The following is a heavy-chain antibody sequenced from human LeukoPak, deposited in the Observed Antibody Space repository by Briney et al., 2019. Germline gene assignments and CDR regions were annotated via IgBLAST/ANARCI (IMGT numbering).Heavy chain of an antibody. D-gene: IGHD2-2*01. Sequence: PGGSLRLSCAASGFTFSSYGMHWVRQAPGKGLEWVAVISYDGSNKYYADSVKGRFTISRDNSKNTLYLQMNSLRAEDTAVYYCARVPGGSSTSGLGYYSDYWGQGTLVTVSS. CDR3: ARVPGGSSTSGLGYYSDY. V-gene: IGHV3-30*03. CDR1: GFTFSSYG. CDR2: ISYDGSNK. J-gene: IGHJ4*02.